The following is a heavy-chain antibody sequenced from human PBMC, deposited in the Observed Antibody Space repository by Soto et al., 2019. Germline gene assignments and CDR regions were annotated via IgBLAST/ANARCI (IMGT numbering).Heavy chain of an antibody. V-gene: IGHV4-34*01. CDR3: ARTGSAAATYYYMDV. J-gene: IGHJ6*03. CDR1: GGSFSGYY. Sequence: TSETLSLTCAVYGGSFSGYYWSWIRQPPGKGLEWIGEINHSGSTNYNPSLKSRVTISVDTSKNQFSLKLSSVTAADTAVYYCARTGSAAATYYYMDVWGKGTTVTVSS. D-gene: IGHD6-13*01. CDR2: INHSGST.